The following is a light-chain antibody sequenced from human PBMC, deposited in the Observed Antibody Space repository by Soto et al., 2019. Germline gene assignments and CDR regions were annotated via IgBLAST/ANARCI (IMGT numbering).Light chain of an antibody. CDR1: QSINSN. V-gene: IGKV3-15*01. Sequence: EIVMTQSPATLSVSPGERATLSCRASQSINSNLAWYQQKPGQAPRLLIYGASTRPTAIPASFSGSGSGTDFTLTISSLQSEDFAVYYCQHYNDWPPRTFGQGTKVEIK. CDR3: QHYNDWPPRT. J-gene: IGKJ1*01. CDR2: GAS.